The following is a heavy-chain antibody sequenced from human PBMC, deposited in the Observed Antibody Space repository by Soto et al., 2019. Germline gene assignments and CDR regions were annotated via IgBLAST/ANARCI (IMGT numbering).Heavy chain of an antibody. Sequence: SETLSLTCTVSGGSISNYYWSWIRQPPGKGLEWIGYFYYTGITNYNPSLKSRISMSVDTSKNQFSLKLSSVTAADTAVYYCARRRTVYGDYGVSIREFDYWGQGTLVTVSS. V-gene: IGHV4-59*08. CDR2: FYYTGIT. D-gene: IGHD4-17*01. J-gene: IGHJ4*02. CDR1: GGSISNYY. CDR3: ARRRTVYGDYGVSIREFDY.